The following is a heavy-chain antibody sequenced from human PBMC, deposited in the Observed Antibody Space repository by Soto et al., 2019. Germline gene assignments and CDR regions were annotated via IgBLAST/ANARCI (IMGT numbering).Heavy chain of an antibody. J-gene: IGHJ4*02. Sequence: GGSLRLSCAASGFTFTRYSMNWVRQAPGKGLEWVSSISSTTNYIYYGDSMKGRFTISRDNSKNTLYLQMNSLRAEDTAVYYCAKASTKQQPMESDYWGQGTLVTVSS. D-gene: IGHD6-13*01. CDR2: ISSTTNYI. CDR1: GFTFTRYS. V-gene: IGHV3-21*04. CDR3: AKASTKQQPMESDY.